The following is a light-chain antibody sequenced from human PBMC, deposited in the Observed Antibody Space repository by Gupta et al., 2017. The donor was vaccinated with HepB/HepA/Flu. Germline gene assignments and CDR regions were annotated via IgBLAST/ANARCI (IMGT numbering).Light chain of an antibody. CDR2: AAS. Sequence: DIQMTQPPSSLSASVGDRVTITCRASQDIINYLAWFQQKPGKAPKCLIYAASSLQSGVPSKFSGRGSGTDFTLTISSLQPEDFATYYCQQYHNYPFTFGPGTKVDIK. CDR3: QQYHNYPFT. J-gene: IGKJ3*01. V-gene: IGKV1-16*02. CDR1: QDIINY.